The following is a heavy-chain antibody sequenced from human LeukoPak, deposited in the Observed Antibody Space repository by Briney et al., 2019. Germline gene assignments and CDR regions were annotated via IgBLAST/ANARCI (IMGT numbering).Heavy chain of an antibody. CDR1: GGSISSSSYY. CDR2: IYYSGST. V-gene: IGHV4-39*01. D-gene: IGHD3-3*01. Sequence: PSETLSLTCTVSGGSISSSSYYWGWIRQPPGKGLEWIGSIYYSGSTYYNPSLKSRVTISVDTSKNQFSLKLSSVTAADTAVYYCARHPRSEWLVDVWGKGTTVTVSS. CDR3: ARHPRSEWLVDV. J-gene: IGHJ6*04.